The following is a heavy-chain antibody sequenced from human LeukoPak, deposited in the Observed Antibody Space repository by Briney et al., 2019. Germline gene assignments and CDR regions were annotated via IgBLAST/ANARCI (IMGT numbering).Heavy chain of an antibody. J-gene: IGHJ5*02. CDR1: GYTFTSHW. D-gene: IGHD2/OR15-2a*01. CDR3: ATVSNPSA. V-gene: IGHV5-51*01. Sequence: GESLKISCKTSGYTFTSHWIGWVRQMPGKGLEWMGIIWPSDSDSRYSPSFEGQVTVSADKSTTTAYLQWSSLKASDTAIYYCATVSNPSAWGQGTLVTVSS. CDR2: IWPSDSDS.